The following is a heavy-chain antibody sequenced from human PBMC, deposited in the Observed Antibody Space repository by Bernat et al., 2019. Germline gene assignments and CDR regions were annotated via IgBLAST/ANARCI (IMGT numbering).Heavy chain of an antibody. J-gene: IGHJ4*02. CDR1: GFSFSSYA. CDR2: LWHDSSDK. V-gene: IGHV3-33*01. Sequence: VQVVESGGRVVQPGGSLRLSCVASGFSFSSYAMHWVRQSPGKGLEWVAILWHDSSDKYYAESVQGRFTISRDNSKNILFLQMNSLRDEDTAIYYCATAPDLYTGPWVGFDFWGLETLVTVSS. D-gene: IGHD5-12*01. CDR3: ATAPDLYTGPWVGFDF.